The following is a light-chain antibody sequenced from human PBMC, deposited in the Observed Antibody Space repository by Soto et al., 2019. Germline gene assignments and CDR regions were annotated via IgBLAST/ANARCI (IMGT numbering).Light chain of an antibody. J-gene: IGKJ4*01. V-gene: IGKV1-17*01. CDR1: QDIRNG. Sequence: DVQLTQSPSSLSASVGDRVTITCRAGQDIRNGLAWYQQKPGRAPKRLIYAASTLQSGVPSRFSGSGSRTEFTLTISSLQPEDFATYYCQNHNGYPLNSGGGTKVDIK. CDR3: QNHNGYPLN. CDR2: AAS.